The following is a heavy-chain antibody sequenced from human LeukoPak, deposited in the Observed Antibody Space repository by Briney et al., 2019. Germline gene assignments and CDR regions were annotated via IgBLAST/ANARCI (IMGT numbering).Heavy chain of an antibody. D-gene: IGHD5-18*01. CDR1: GGSISTSNW. Sequence: PSETLSLTCAVSGGSISTSNWWSWVRQPPEKGLEWIGEIHHSGSTYYNPSLKSRVTISVDTSKNQFSLKLSSVTAADTAVYYCARRGRRDTAMVAPSYYFDYWGQGTLVTVSS. CDR2: IHHSGST. V-gene: IGHV4-4*02. CDR3: ARRGRRDTAMVAPSYYFDY. J-gene: IGHJ4*02.